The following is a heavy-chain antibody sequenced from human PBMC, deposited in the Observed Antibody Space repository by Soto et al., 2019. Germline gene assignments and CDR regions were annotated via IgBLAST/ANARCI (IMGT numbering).Heavy chain of an antibody. V-gene: IGHV1-3*01. CDR3: ARGHPSWLYSPRHCDY. Sequence: SSVKVSCKASGYSFINNAIHWVRQAPGQGLEWMGWINAGNGNTKYSQKLQGRVTITRETSANTAYMEVSSLTSEDTAIYYCARGHPSWLYSPRHCDYWGRGTLVTVSS. D-gene: IGHD2-15*01. J-gene: IGHJ4*02. CDR1: GYSFINNA. CDR2: INAGNGNT.